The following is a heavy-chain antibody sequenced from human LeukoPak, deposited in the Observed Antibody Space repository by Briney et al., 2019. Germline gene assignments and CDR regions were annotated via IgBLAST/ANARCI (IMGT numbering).Heavy chain of an antibody. CDR2: IRTKDNNYAT. CDR3: SSKDWSGSGPYSDY. J-gene: IGHJ4*02. Sequence: TGGSLKLSCAASGLTFSGSAMHWVRQASGKGLEWVGRIRTKDNNYATAYAASVKGRFTIPRDDSKNTAYLQMNSLKTDDTAVYYCSSKDWSGSGPYSDYWGQGTLVTVSS. CDR1: GLTFSGSA. D-gene: IGHD3-3*01. V-gene: IGHV3-73*01.